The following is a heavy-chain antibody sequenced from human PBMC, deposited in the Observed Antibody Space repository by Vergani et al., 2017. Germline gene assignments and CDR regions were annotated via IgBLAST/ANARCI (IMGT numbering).Heavy chain of an antibody. CDR1: GGSISSSNW. CDR2: IYHSGST. Sequence: QVQLQESGPGLVKPPGTLSLTCAVSGGSISSSNWWSWVRQPPGKGLEWIGEIYHSGSTYYNPSLKSRVTISVDTSKNQFSLKLSSVTAADTAVYYCARLGYGSGWYRYFDYWGQGTLVTVSS. J-gene: IGHJ4*02. D-gene: IGHD6-19*01. V-gene: IGHV4-4*03. CDR3: ARLGYGSGWYRYFDY.